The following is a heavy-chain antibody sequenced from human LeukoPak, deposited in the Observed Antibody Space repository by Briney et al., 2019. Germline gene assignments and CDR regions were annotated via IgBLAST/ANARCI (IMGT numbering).Heavy chain of an antibody. J-gene: IGHJ4*02. V-gene: IGHV3-30*02. CDR3: AKPQEAVWVPDY. CDR1: AFTFSAYG. Sequence: PGGSLRLSCAASAFTFSAYGMHWVRQTPGKGLEWVAFIRFDGVNKYYADSVKGRFTISRDNSKNTLYLEMNSLIPEDTALYYCAKPQEAVWVPDYWGQGTLVTVSS. D-gene: IGHD2-8*01. CDR2: IRFDGVNK.